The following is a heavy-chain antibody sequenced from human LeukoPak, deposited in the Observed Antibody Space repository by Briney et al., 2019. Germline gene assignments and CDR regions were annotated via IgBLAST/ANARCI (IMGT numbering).Heavy chain of an antibody. V-gene: IGHV3-21*01. CDR1: GFTFSSYS. Sequence: GGSLRLSCAASGFTFSSYSMNWVRQAPGKGLEWVSSISSSSSYIYYADSVKGRFTISRDNAKNSLYLQMNSLRAEDAAVYYCARTVLRSLGEFSLRGWFDPWGQGTLVIVSS. J-gene: IGHJ5*02. CDR3: ARTVLRSLGEFSLRGWFDP. D-gene: IGHD3-16*01. CDR2: ISSSSSYI.